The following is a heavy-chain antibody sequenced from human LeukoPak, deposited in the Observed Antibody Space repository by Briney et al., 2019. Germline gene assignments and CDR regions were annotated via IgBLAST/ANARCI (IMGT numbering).Heavy chain of an antibody. CDR2: IYYSGST. CDR1: GGSISSYY. Sequence: PSETLSLTCTVSGGSISSYYWSWIRQPPGKGLEWIGYIYYSGSTNYNPSLKSRVTISVDTSKNQFSLKLSSVTAADTAVYYCARVPPALAGFAYWGQGTLVTVSS. V-gene: IGHV4-59*01. D-gene: IGHD6-19*01. CDR3: ARVPPALAGFAY. J-gene: IGHJ4*02.